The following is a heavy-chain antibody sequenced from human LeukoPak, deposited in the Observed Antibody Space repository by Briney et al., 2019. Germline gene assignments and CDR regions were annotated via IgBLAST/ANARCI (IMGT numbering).Heavy chain of an antibody. D-gene: IGHD6-19*01. V-gene: IGHV3-7*01. Sequence: PGGSLRLSCAASGFTFSSYWMNWVRQAPGKGMEWVAIIEKDGSEILYVDSVKGRFTISRDNAKNSLYLQMNSLRAEDTAVYYCAAGAGWLIDWWGQGTLDTVSS. CDR1: GFTFSSYW. J-gene: IGHJ4*02. CDR3: AAGAGWLIDW. CDR2: IEKDGSEI.